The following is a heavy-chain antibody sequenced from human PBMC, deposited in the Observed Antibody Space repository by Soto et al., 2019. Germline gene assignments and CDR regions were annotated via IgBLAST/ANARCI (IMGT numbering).Heavy chain of an antibody. D-gene: IGHD1-1*01. CDR2: INAGNGNT. CDR1: GYTFTSYA. CDR3: ARGSSTGLFDI. J-gene: IGHJ3*02. V-gene: IGHV1-3*01. Sequence: ASVKVSCKASGYTFTSYAMHWVRQAPGQRLEWMGWINAGNGNTQYSQKFQGRVTITRDTSASTAYMELSSLRSEDTAVYYCARGSSTGLFDIWGQGTMLTVSS.